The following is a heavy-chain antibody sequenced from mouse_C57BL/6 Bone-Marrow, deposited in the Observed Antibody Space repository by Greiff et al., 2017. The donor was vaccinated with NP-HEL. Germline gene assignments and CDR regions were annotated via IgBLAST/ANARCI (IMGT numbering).Heavy chain of an antibody. D-gene: IGHD1-1*01. CDR3: ARSPSITTVVAHWYFDV. CDR1: GYTFTDYN. CDR2: INPNNGGT. V-gene: IGHV1-18*01. J-gene: IGHJ1*03. Sequence: VQLQQSGPELVKPGASVKIPCKASGYTFTDYNMDWVKQSHGKSLEWIGDINPNNGGTIYNQKFKGKATLTVDKSSSTAYMELRSLTSEDTAVYYCARSPSITTVVAHWYFDVWGTVTTVTVSS.